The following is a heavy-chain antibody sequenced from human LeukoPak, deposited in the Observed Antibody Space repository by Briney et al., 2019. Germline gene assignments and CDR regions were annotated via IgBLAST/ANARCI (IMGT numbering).Heavy chain of an antibody. V-gene: IGHV4-59*01. J-gene: IGHJ5*02. D-gene: IGHD2-15*01. CDR1: GGSISSYY. CDR3: ARVSGYCSGGSCYANWFDP. Sequence: PSETLSLTCTVSGGSISSYYWSWIRQPPGKGLEWIGYIYYSGSTNYNPSLKSRVTISVDTSKNQFSLKLCSVTAADTAVYYCARVSGYCSGGSCYANWFDPWGQGTLVTVSS. CDR2: IYYSGST.